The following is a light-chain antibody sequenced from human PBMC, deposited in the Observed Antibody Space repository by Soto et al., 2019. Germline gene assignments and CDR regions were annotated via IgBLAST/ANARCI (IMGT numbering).Light chain of an antibody. V-gene: IGKV3D-15*01. Sequence: VMTQSPATLSVSPGERATVSCRAIQSVNIYLAWYQQKPGQAPRLLIFGASSRATGIPARFSGSGSGTEFNLTISSLQSEDFAVYFCQQYDDWLRLTFGGGTKV. CDR3: QQYDDWLRLT. CDR2: GAS. CDR1: QSVNIY. J-gene: IGKJ4*01.